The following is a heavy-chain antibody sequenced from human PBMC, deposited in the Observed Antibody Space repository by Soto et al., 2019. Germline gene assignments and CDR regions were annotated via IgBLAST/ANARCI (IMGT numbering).Heavy chain of an antibody. Sequence: QITLKESGPTLVKPTQTLTLTCTFSGFSRSTSGAAVGWIRQPPGRALEWLALIYWAGDMRYNPTLQSRLTIDKDTSRIPVALTSTCVDPADTATYSWAHRATMIFYGLIMSNVVWFDPWGQGTLVIVSS. CDR3: AHRATMIFYGLIMSNVVWFDP. D-gene: IGHD3-22*01. CDR2: IYWAGDM. V-gene: IGHV2-5*02. J-gene: IGHJ5*02. CDR1: GFSRSTSGAA.